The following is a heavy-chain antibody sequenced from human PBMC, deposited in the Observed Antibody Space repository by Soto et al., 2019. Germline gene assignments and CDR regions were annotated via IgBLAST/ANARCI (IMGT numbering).Heavy chain of an antibody. V-gene: IGHV4-34*01. CDR1: GSSFTTYY. CDR3: ARVDHRGYFSVLTDF. Sequence: SETLSLTCALSGSSFTTYYWTWIRQPPGKGLDWIGEINNRGNTNYNPSLKSRVTISADTSRNQFSLSLSSLTAADTAVYYCARVDHRGYFSVLTDFWGQGILVTVSS. D-gene: IGHD3-10*02. J-gene: IGHJ4*02. CDR2: INNRGNT.